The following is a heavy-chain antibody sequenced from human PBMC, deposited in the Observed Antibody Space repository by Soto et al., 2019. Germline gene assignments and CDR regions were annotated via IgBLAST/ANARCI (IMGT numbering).Heavy chain of an antibody. V-gene: IGHV3-23*01. Sequence: GGSLRLSCAASGFTFSSYAMSWVRQAPGKGLEWVSAISGSGGSTYYADSVKGRFTISRDNSKNTLYLQMNSLRAEDTAVYYCAKDATITIFGVVGLGDVWGKGTTVTVSS. CDR3: AKDATITIFGVVGLGDV. CDR1: GFTFSSYA. D-gene: IGHD3-3*01. CDR2: ISGSGGST. J-gene: IGHJ6*04.